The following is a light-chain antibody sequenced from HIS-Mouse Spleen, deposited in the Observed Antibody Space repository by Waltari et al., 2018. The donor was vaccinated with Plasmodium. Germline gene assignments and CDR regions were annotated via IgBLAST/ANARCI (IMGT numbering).Light chain of an antibody. CDR2: KAS. Sequence: DIQMTPSPSTLSASVGDRVNITCRASQSISSWLAWYQQKPGKAPKLLIYKASSLESGVPSRFSGSGSGTEFTLTISSLQPDDFATYYCQQYNSYLFTFGPGTKVDIK. V-gene: IGKV1-5*03. J-gene: IGKJ3*01. CDR1: QSISSW. CDR3: QQYNSYLFT.